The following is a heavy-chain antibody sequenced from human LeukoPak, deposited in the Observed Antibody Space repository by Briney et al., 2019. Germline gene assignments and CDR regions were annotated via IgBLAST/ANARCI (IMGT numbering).Heavy chain of an antibody. D-gene: IGHD4-17*01. CDR3: ARAYGGYPYYYYYYGMDV. Sequence: GGSLRLSCAASGFTFSSYEMNWVRQAPGKGLEWVSYISSSGSTIYYADSVKGRFTISRDSAKNSLYLQMNSLRAEDTAVYYCARAYGGYPYYYYYYGMDVWGKGTTVTVSS. CDR2: ISSSGSTI. J-gene: IGHJ6*04. V-gene: IGHV3-48*03. CDR1: GFTFSSYE.